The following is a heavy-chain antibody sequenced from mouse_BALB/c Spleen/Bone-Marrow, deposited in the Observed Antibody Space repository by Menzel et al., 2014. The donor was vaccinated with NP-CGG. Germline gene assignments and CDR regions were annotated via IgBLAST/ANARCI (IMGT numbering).Heavy chain of an antibody. CDR1: GYTFSSYW. D-gene: IGHD1-1*01. Sequence: QVQLKESGAELMKPGASVKISCKATGYTFSSYWIEWVKQRPGHGLEWIGEILPGSGNTNYNEKFKGKATFTADTSSNTAYMQLSSLTSEDSAVYYCAGEDITTVVEMDYWGQGTSVTVSS. CDR2: ILPGSGNT. J-gene: IGHJ4*01. CDR3: AGEDITTVVEMDY. V-gene: IGHV1-9*01.